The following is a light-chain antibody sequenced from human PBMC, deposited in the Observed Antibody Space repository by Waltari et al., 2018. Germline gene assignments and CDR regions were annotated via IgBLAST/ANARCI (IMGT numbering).Light chain of an antibody. J-gene: IGKJ1*01. CDR1: QNIRNF. V-gene: IGKV1-39*01. Sequence: DIQMTQSPSSMSASVGDRVTITCRASQNIRNFLNLYPQKPGKAPDLLIYAASSLQTGVPSRFSGSGSGTDFTLTISGLQPEDFAVYFCQLGYTTPRTFGQGTKVEIK. CDR3: QLGYTTPRT. CDR2: AAS.